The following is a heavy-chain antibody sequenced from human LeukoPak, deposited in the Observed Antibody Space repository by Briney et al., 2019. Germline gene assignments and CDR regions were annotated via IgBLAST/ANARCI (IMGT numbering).Heavy chain of an antibody. CDR2: INHSGST. Sequence: SETLSLTCAVYGGSFSGYYWSWIRQPPGKGLEWIGEINHSGSTNYNPSLKSRVTISVDTSKNQFSLKLSSVTAADTAVYYCARDWTGSSWTNFDYWGQGTLVTVSS. J-gene: IGHJ4*02. V-gene: IGHV4-34*01. CDR3: ARDWTGSSWTNFDY. CDR1: GGSFSGYY. D-gene: IGHD6-13*01.